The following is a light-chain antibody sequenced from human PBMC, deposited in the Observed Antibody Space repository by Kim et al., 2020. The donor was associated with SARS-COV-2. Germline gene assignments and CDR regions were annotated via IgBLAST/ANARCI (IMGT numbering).Light chain of an antibody. J-gene: IGLJ1*01. CDR3: QAWDSSTGV. V-gene: IGLV3-1*01. CDR1: KLGDKY. Sequence: SYELTQPPSGSVSPGQTASITCSGDKLGDKYACWYQQKPGQSPVLVIYQDSKRPSGIPERFSGSNSGNTATLTISGTQAMDEADYYCQAWDSSTGVFGTGTKVTVL. CDR2: QDS.